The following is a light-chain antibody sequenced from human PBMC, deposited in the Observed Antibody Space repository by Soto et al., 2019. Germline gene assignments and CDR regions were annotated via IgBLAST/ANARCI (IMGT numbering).Light chain of an antibody. CDR3: QQYNSYSYT. V-gene: IGKV1-5*01. CDR2: DAS. CDR1: QSISSW. J-gene: IGKJ2*01. Sequence: DIQMTQSRATLYASVGDRVSITCRASQSISSWLAWYQQKPGRAPKLLIYDASSLESGVPSRFSGSGSGTELTLTISSLQPDDFATYYGQQYNSYSYTFGQGTKLEIK.